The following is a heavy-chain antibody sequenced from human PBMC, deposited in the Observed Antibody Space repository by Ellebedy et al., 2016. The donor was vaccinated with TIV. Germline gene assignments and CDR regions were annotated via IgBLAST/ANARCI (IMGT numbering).Heavy chain of an antibody. CDR1: GFTFSSYW. D-gene: IGHD1-26*01. CDR3: ARGVGLHHSYYFDY. J-gene: IGHJ4*02. Sequence: PGGSLRLSCAVSGFTFSSYWMHWVRQVPGKGLVWVSRITPDGSFTTYADSVKGRFTISRDNAKNSLYLQMNSLRDEDTAVYYCARGVGLHHSYYFDYWGQGTLVTVSS. CDR2: ITPDGSFT. V-gene: IGHV3-74*01.